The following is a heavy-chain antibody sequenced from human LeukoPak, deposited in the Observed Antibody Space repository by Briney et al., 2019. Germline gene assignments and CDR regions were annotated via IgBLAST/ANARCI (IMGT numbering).Heavy chain of an antibody. CDR1: GFIVSSNY. D-gene: IGHD4-23*01. CDR3: AKDIGVFGG. J-gene: IGHJ4*02. V-gene: IGHV3-30*18. Sequence: GGSLRLSCAASGFIVSSNYMSWVRQAPGKGLEWVAVISYDGSNKYYADSVKGRFTISRDNSKNTLYLQMNSLRAEDTAVYYCAKDIGVFGGGGQGTLVTVSS. CDR2: ISYDGSNK.